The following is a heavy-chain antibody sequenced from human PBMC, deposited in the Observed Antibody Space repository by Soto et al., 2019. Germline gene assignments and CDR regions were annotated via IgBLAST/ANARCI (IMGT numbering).Heavy chain of an antibody. CDR2: INPNSSGT. CDR1: GYTFSDYY. Sequence: ASVKVSCKASGYTFSDYYIHWVRQAPGQGLEWMGWINPNSSGTKYAPKFQGGVTMTRDTSITTAYMELSRLRSGDTAVYYCAREPATAKPEGVDFWGQGTLVTVSS. V-gene: IGHV1-2*02. D-gene: IGHD1-1*01. J-gene: IGHJ4*02. CDR3: AREPATAKPEGVDF.